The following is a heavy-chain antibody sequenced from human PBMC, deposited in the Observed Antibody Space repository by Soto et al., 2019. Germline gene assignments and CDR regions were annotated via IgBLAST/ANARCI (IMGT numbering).Heavy chain of an antibody. Sequence: PSETLSLTCTVSGGSISSGGYYWSWIRQHPGKGLEWIGYIYYSGSTYYNPSLKSRVTISVDTSKNQFSLKLSSVTAADTAVYYCARDRRYYDSSGSHPSYYYYYGMDVWGQGTTVTVSS. CDR1: GGSISSGGYY. CDR2: IYYSGST. J-gene: IGHJ6*02. CDR3: ARDRRYYDSSGSHPSYYYYYGMDV. D-gene: IGHD3-22*01. V-gene: IGHV4-31*03.